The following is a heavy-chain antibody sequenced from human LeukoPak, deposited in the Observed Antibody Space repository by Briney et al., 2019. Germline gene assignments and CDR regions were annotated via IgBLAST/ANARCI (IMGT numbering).Heavy chain of an antibody. Sequence: PGGPLRLSCAASGFIFSSYELNWVRQAPGKGLEWVSYISSIVNTIYYADSVKGRFTVSRDNAKNSLYLQMNSLRAEDTAVYFCAIGYSHGLDYWGQGTLVTVSS. CDR1: GFIFSSYE. V-gene: IGHV3-48*03. CDR3: AIGYSHGLDY. CDR2: ISSIVNTI. J-gene: IGHJ4*02. D-gene: IGHD5-18*01.